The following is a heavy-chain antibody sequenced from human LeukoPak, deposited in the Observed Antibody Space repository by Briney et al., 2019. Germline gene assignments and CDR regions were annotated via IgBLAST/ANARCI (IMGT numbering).Heavy chain of an antibody. CDR1: GFTFNSFW. J-gene: IGHJ4*02. CDR2: IKHDGTEK. CDR3: ARGPFYCGGDCYSYFEY. Sequence: GGSLRLSCAASGFTFNSFWMSWVRQAPGKGLEGVANIKHDGTEKDYVDSVKGRFTISRDNAKNSLFLQMNSLRAEDTAVYYCARGPFYCGGDCYSYFEYWGQGTLVTVSS. V-gene: IGHV3-7*03. D-gene: IGHD2-21*02.